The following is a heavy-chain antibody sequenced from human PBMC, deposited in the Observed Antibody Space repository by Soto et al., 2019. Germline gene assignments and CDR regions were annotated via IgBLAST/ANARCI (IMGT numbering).Heavy chain of an antibody. Sequence: SETLSLTCTVSGGSISSSSYYWGWIRQPPGKGLEWIGSIYYSGSTYYNPSLKSRVTISVDTSKNQFSLKLSSVTAADTAVYYCARYSSSSCADYWGQGTLVTVSS. CDR2: IYYSGST. CDR1: GGSISSSSYY. J-gene: IGHJ4*02. D-gene: IGHD6-6*01. V-gene: IGHV4-39*01. CDR3: ARYSSSSCADY.